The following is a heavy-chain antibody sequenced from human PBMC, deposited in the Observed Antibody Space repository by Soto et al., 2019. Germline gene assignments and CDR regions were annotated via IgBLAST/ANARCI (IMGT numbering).Heavy chain of an antibody. CDR3: ARGAYDYIWGSYRYSYYYYYYMDV. Sequence: QVQLQQWGAGLLKPSETLSLTCAVYGGSFSGYYWSWLRQPPGKGLEWIGEINHSGSTNYNPSLKSRVTISVDTSKNQFSLKLSSVTAADTAVYYCARGAYDYIWGSYRYSYYYYYYMDVWGKGTTVTVSS. J-gene: IGHJ6*03. CDR1: GGSFSGYY. CDR2: INHSGST. V-gene: IGHV4-34*01. D-gene: IGHD3-16*02.